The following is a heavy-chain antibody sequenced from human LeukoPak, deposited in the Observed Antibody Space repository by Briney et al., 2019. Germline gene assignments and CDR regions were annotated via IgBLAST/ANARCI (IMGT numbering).Heavy chain of an antibody. CDR3: AGTTDYSSFLAY. CDR1: GESFSGYY. D-gene: IGHD4-11*01. J-gene: IGHJ4*02. V-gene: IGHV4-34*01. CDR2: INHSGST. Sequence: SETLSLTCAVYGESFSGYYWSWIRQPPGKGLEWIGEINHSGSTNYNPSLKSRVTISVDTSKNQFSLQLNSVTPEDTAEYYCAGTTDYSSFLAYWGQGTLVTVSS.